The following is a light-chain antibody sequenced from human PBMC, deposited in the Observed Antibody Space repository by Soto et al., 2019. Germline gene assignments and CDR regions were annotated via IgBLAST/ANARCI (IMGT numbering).Light chain of an antibody. Sequence: QSALTQPPSASGSPGQSVTISCTGTSSDVGGYNYVSWYQQHSGKAPKLMSYEVTKRPSGVPDRFSGSKSGNTASLTVSGLQTENEADYYCSSYAGSNIVVFGGGTKLTVL. CDR1: SSDVGGYNY. CDR2: EVT. CDR3: SSYAGSNIVV. J-gene: IGLJ2*01. V-gene: IGLV2-8*01.